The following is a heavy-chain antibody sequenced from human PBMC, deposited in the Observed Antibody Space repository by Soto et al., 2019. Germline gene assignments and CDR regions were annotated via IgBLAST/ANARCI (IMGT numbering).Heavy chain of an antibody. D-gene: IGHD3-16*01. CDR3: TPKGGGDRILDY. V-gene: IGHV2-5*02. J-gene: IGHJ4*02. Sequence: QITLKESGPTLVKPTQTLTLTCTFSGFSLSTSGVGVGWIRQPPGKALEWLALIYWDDAKEYSPSLKSRLTNPKDPPKNPVVLTMTNIDPVETATYYCTPKGGGDRILDYWGQGTLVTVSS. CDR1: GFSLSTSGVG. CDR2: IYWDDAK.